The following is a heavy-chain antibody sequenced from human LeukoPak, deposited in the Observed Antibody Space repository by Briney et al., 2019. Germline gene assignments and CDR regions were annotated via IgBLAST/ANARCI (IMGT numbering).Heavy chain of an antibody. CDR3: AREKYTYGRGFYFDY. D-gene: IGHD5-18*01. Sequence: GASVKVSCKASGYTFSNYGISWVRQAPRQGLEWVGWISAYTGKTNYAQKVQGRVTMTTDTSTSTAYMDLRSLRSDDTAVYYCAREKYTYGRGFYFDYWGQGTLVTVSS. CDR2: ISAYTGKT. J-gene: IGHJ4*02. CDR1: GYTFSNYG. V-gene: IGHV1-18*01.